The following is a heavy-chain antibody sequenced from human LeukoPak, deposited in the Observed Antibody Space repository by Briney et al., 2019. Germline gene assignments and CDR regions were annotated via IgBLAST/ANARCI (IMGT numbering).Heavy chain of an antibody. J-gene: IGHJ2*01. V-gene: IGHV1-69*05. Sequence: SVKVSCKASGGTFSSYAISWVRQAPGQGLEWMGGIIPIFGTANYAQKLQGRVTITTDESTSPAYMELSSLRSEDTAVYYCASRSLKGKEGQRITMVRGVIGWYFDLWGRGTLVTVSS. CDR1: GGTFSSYA. D-gene: IGHD3-10*01. CDR2: IIPIFGTA. CDR3: ASRSLKGKEGQRITMVRGVIGWYFDL.